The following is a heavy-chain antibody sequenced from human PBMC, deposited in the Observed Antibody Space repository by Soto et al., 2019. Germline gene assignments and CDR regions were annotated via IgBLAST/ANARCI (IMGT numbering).Heavy chain of an antibody. D-gene: IGHD3-22*01. J-gene: IGHJ4*02. V-gene: IGHV4-30-4*01. CDR1: GGSISSGDYY. CDR2: IYYSGST. CDR3: ARDLYDSSGYYDC. Sequence: SETLSLTCTVSGGSISSGDYYWSWIRQPPGKGLEWIGYIYYSGSTYYNPSLKSRVTISVDTSKNQFSLKLSSVTAADTAVYYCARDLYDSSGYYDCWGQGTLVTVSS.